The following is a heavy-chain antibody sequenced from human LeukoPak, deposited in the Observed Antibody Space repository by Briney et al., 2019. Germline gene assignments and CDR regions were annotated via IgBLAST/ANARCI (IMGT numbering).Heavy chain of an antibody. CDR1: GFSFSNYC. V-gene: IGHV3-7*05. Sequence: PGGPLRLSCAASGFSFSNYCMSGGRQAAGKGREWVARIKEDRSEKYDVASVKGRFTFSRDDASNSLYLQRNTLRADDTAVYYCSRFRDAFYICGQGTMVTVSS. CDR2: IKEDRSEK. J-gene: IGHJ3*02. CDR3: SRFRDAFYI.